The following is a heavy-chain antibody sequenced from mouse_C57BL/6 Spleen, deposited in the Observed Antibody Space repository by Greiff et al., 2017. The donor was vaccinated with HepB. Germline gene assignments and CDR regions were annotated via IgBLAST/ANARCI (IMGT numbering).Heavy chain of an antibody. V-gene: IGHV1-82*01. J-gene: IGHJ2*01. Sequence: QVQLQQSGPELVKPGASVKISCKASGYAFSSSWINWVKQRPGKGLEWIGRIYPGDGDTNYNGKFKGKATLTADKSSSTAYMQLSSLTSEDSAVYFCARNWGVVDYWGQGTTLTVSS. D-gene: IGHD1-1*01. CDR2: IYPGDGDT. CDR3: ARNWGVVDY. CDR1: GYAFSSSW.